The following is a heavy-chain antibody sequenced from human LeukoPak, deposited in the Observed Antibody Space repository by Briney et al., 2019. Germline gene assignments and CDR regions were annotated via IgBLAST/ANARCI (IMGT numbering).Heavy chain of an antibody. CDR3: ASNLAANYHFYYGIDV. D-gene: IGHD1-26*01. V-gene: IGHV3-11*01. J-gene: IGHJ6*02. CDR1: GFTFSDYY. Sequence: GGSLRLSCAASGFTFSDYYMSWIRQPPGKGLEWVSFVNSGGSSIYYVDSVKGRFTISRDNAKNSLYLQMSSLRAEDTAVYYCASNLAANYHFYYGIDVWGQGTTVTVSS. CDR2: VNSGGSSI.